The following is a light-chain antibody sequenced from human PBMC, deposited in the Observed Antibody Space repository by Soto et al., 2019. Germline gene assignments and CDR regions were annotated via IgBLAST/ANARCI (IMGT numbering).Light chain of an antibody. CDR3: QQFNNWPPWT. J-gene: IGKJ1*01. Sequence: EIVMTQSPSTLSVSPGERATLSCRASQNVGNNLVWYQQKPGQAPRLLIYGASTRAAGIPDRFSGSGSGSEFTLTISGLQSDDFAVYYCQQFNNWPPWTFGQGTKVDIK. V-gene: IGKV3-15*01. CDR2: GAS. CDR1: QNVGNN.